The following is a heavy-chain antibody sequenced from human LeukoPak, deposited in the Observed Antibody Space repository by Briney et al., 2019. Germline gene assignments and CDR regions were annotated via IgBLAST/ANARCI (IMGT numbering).Heavy chain of an antibody. Sequence: GGSLRLSCAASGFTFSSYAMSWVRQAPGKGLEWVSAISGSGGSTYYADSVKGRFTISRDNSKNTLYLQMNSLRAEDTAVYYCAGAGGWADYYFDYWGQGILVTVSS. J-gene: IGHJ4*02. CDR3: AGAGGWADYYFDY. CDR2: ISGSGGST. D-gene: IGHD6-19*01. CDR1: GFTFSSYA. V-gene: IGHV3-23*01.